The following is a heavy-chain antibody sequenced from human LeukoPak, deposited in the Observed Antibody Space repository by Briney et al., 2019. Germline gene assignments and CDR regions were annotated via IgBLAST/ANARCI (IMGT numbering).Heavy chain of an antibody. D-gene: IGHD6-13*01. CDR3: ARRRSSWSGAFDI. CDR1: GGSFSGYY. Sequence: PSETLSLTCAVYGGSFSGYYWSWIRQPPGKGLEWIGEINHSGSTNYNPSLKSRVTISVDTSKNQFSLKLSSVTAADTAVYYCARRRSSWSGAFDIWGQGTMVTVSS. J-gene: IGHJ3*02. CDR2: INHSGST. V-gene: IGHV4-34*01.